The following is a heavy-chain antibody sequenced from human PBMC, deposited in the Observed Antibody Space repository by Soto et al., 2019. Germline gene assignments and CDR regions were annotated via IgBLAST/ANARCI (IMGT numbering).Heavy chain of an antibody. CDR1: GGSISSGGYY. D-gene: IGHD3-3*01. CDR3: ARYHSVYYDFWSGNGVDV. J-gene: IGHJ6*02. CDR2: IYYSGST. Sequence: SETLSLTCTVSGGSISSGGYYWSWIRQHPGKGLEWIGYIYYSGSTYYNQSLKSRVTIPVDTSKNQFSLKLSSVTAADTAVYYCARYHSVYYDFWSGNGVDVWGQGTTVTVSS. V-gene: IGHV4-31*03.